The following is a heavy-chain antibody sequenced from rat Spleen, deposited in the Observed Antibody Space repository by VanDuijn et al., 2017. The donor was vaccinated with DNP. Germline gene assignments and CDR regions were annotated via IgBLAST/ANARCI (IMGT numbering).Heavy chain of an antibody. V-gene: IGHV5-20*01. D-gene: IGHD3-2*01. Sequence: EVQLVESGGGLVQPGRSLKLSCAASGFTFSDYYMAWVRQAPTKGLEWVAYISNDGGSTYYGDSMKGRFTISRDNVNSSLYLQMKGLRSEDMATYYFTRPDQWGQSVMVTVCS. J-gene: IGHJ2*01. CDR3: TRPDQ. CDR1: GFTFSDYY. CDR2: ISNDGGST.